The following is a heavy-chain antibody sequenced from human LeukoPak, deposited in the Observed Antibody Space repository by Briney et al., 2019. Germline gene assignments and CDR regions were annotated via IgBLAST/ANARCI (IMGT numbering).Heavy chain of an antibody. V-gene: IGHV4-39*07. Sequence: PSETLSLTCAVSGGSIRSNNHYWGWIRQPPGTGLEWIGNIYFNGNIAYNPSLQSRVTISVDTSKNQFSLRLNSVTSADTAMYYCARVELIVALPTSFDPWGQGTLVTVSS. CDR1: GGSIRSNNHY. D-gene: IGHD5-12*01. CDR3: ARVELIVALPTSFDP. J-gene: IGHJ5*02. CDR2: IYFNGNI.